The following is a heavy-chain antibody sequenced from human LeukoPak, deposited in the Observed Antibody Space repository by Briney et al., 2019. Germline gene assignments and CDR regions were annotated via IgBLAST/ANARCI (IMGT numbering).Heavy chain of an antibody. CDR2: ISPSGGST. D-gene: IGHD1-26*01. J-gene: IGHJ4*02. CDR1: GYTFTNHY. Sequence: EASVKVSCKASGYTFTNHYMHWVRQAPGQGLEWMGIISPSGGSTIYAQQFQGRVTVTRDTSTSTDYMELSSLRSEDTAVYYCARDGGRFSADHWGQGALVSVSS. V-gene: IGHV1-46*01. CDR3: ARDGGRFSADH.